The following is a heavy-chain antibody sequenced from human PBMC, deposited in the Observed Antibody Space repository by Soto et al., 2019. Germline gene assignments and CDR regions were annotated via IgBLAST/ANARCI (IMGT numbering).Heavy chain of an antibody. CDR1: GFTFSTYA. CDR2: ILHDETP. J-gene: IGHJ4*02. Sequence: GGSLRLSCAASGFTFSTYAMTCVRQAPGRGLEWVSTILHDETPFYTDSVKRRFTISRDNVRGTLYLQMNGLRVEDAALYFCAKDLFPTSGQRFFFESWGQGSLVTVSS. D-gene: IGHD2-21*01. V-gene: IGHV3-23*01. CDR3: AKDLFPTSGQRFFFES.